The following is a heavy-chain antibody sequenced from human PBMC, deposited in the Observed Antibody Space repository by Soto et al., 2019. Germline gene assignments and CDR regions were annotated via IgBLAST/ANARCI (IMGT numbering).Heavy chain of an antibody. CDR1: GGSFSGYY. D-gene: IGHD1-26*01. J-gene: IGHJ6*02. CDR2: INHSEST. CDR3: ARQRPTDGRREFANYYGMDV. V-gene: IGHV4-34*01. Sequence: PSETLSLTCAVYGGSFSGYYWSWIRQPPGKGLEWIGEINHSESTKYNPSLRSRVTISVDTSKNQFSLKLSSVTAADTAVYYCARQRPTDGRREFANYYGMDVWGQGTTVTVSS.